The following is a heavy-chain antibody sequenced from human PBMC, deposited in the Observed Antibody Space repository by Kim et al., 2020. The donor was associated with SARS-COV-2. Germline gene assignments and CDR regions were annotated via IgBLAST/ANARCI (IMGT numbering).Heavy chain of an antibody. V-gene: IGHV3-7*03. J-gene: IGHJ4*02. CDR2: IKSDGSEK. CDR3: ARLEGRSADY. CDR1: GFTFSNYW. Sequence: GGSLRLSCAASGFTFSNYWMSWVRQAPGKGLEWMANIKSDGSEKYYVDSVKGRFTISRDNAKNSLYLQMNSLRAEDTAVYYCARLEGRSADYWGQGTVVTVSS. D-gene: IGHD3-3*01.